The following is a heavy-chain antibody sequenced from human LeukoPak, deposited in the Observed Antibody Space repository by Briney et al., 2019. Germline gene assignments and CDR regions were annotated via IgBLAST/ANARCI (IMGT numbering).Heavy chain of an antibody. CDR3: ARDLTYYGSGSYGY. V-gene: IGHV3-53*01. CDR1: GFTVSRNY. J-gene: IGHJ4*01. D-gene: IGHD3-10*01. Sequence: GGSPRLSCAASGFTVSRNYMSWVRQAPGKGLEWVSVIYSGGSTYYADSVKGRFTISRDNSKNTLYLQMNSLRAEDTAVYYCARDLTYYGSGSYGYWGQGTLVTVSS. CDR2: IYSGGST.